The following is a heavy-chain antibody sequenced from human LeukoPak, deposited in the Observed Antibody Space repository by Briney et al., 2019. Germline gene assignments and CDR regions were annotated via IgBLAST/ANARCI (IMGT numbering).Heavy chain of an antibody. V-gene: IGHV3-23*03. CDR1: GFTFSSYE. Sequence: GGSLRLSCAASGFTFSSYEMNWVRQAPGKGLEWVSLIYSGGSTYYADSVKGRFTISRDNSKNTLYLQMNSLRAEDTAVYYCAKTRYYDSSGYYETGYWGQGTLVTVSS. CDR3: AKTRYYDSSGYYETGY. CDR2: IYSGGST. D-gene: IGHD3-22*01. J-gene: IGHJ4*02.